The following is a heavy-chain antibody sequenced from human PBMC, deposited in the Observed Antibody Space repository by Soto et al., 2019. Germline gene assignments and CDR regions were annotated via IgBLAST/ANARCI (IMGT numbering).Heavy chain of an antibody. CDR1: GFTFSSYW. D-gene: IGHD2-15*01. CDR3: ARGGLVVVVAATDQIAGD. V-gene: IGHV3-74*01. Sequence: EVQLVESGGGLVQPGGSLRLSCAASGFTFSSYWMHWVRQAPGKGLVWVSRINSDGSSTSYADSVKGRFTISRDNAKNTLYLQMNSLRAEDTAVYYCARGGLVVVVAATDQIAGDWGQGTLVTVSS. J-gene: IGHJ4*02. CDR2: INSDGSST.